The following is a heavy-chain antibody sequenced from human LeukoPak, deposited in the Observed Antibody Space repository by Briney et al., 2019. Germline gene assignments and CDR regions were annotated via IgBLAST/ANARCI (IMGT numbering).Heavy chain of an antibody. CDR1: GFTFSSYA. V-gene: IGHV3-23*01. D-gene: IGHD3-16*01. CDR3: TTVWDAASPSLDY. Sequence: GGSLRLSCAASGFTFSSYAMSWVRQAPGKGLEWVSAISGSGGSTYYADSVKGRFTISRDNSKNTLYLQMNGLKTEDTAVYYCTTVWDAASPSLDYWGQGTLVTVSS. J-gene: IGHJ4*02. CDR2: ISGSGGST.